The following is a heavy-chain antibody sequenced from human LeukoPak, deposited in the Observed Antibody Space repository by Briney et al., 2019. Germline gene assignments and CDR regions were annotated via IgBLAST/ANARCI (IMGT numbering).Heavy chain of an antibody. Sequence: SETLSLTCAVYGGSFSGYYWSWIRQPPGKGLEWIGEINHSGSTNYNPSLKSRDTISVDTSKNQFSLKLSSVTAADTAVYYCARGPLPYCSSTSCYSDNWFDPWGQGTLVTVSS. CDR1: GGSFSGYY. D-gene: IGHD2-2*01. CDR3: ARGPLPYCSSTSCYSDNWFDP. J-gene: IGHJ5*02. CDR2: INHSGST. V-gene: IGHV4-34*01.